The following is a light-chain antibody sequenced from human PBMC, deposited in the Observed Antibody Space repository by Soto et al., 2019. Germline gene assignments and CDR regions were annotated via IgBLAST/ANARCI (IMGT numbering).Light chain of an antibody. CDR3: QQSYSIPYV. Sequence: DIQMTQSPSYLSASVGDRVTITCRASQSISTYVNWYQQKPGKAPQLLIHAASSLHGGVPSRFSGIGSGTDFTLNISSLHPEDFATYYCQQSYSIPYVVGQATKLEIE. V-gene: IGKV1-39*01. CDR2: AAS. J-gene: IGKJ2*01. CDR1: QSISTY.